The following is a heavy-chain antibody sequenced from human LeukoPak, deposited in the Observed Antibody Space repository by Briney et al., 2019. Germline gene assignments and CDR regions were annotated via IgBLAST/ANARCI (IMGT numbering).Heavy chain of an antibody. J-gene: IGHJ4*02. D-gene: IGHD3-22*01. CDR1: GFTFSSYW. Sequence: PGGSLRLSCAASGFTFSSYWVHWVRQAPGKGLAWVSRINTDGSSTIYADSVKGRFTISRDNAKNTLYLQMNSLRVEDTAIYYCARGRSGFYFDYWGQGTLVTVSS. CDR3: ARGRSGFYFDY. V-gene: IGHV3-74*01. CDR2: INTDGSST.